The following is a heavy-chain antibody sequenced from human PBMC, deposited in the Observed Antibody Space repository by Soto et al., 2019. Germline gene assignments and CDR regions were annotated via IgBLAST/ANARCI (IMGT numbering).Heavy chain of an antibody. Sequence: PGGSLRLSCVASGFSFNNAWMNWVRQAPGEGLEWVGRIKTKTDGGTTDYAAPVKDRFTISRDDSKSTLYLQMSSLRTEDTAVYFCVRDQDSRGYSVFNLWGQGTQVTVSS. D-gene: IGHD3-22*01. V-gene: IGHV3-15*07. J-gene: IGHJ5*02. CDR2: IKTKTDGGTT. CDR1: GFSFNNAW. CDR3: VRDQDSRGYSVFNL.